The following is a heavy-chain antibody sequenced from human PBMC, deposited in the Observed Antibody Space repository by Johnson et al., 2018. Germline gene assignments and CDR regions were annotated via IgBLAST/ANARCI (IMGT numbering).Heavy chain of an antibody. D-gene: IGHD2-15*01. CDR3: ARAGSARGGMDV. J-gene: IGHJ6*02. Sequence: VQLVQSGGGLVQPGGSLRLSCAASGFTFVTSWMSWVRQAPGKGLEWVADIKQDGSEKYYADSVKGRFTISRDNSKNTRYLQMNSLRAEDTAVYYCARAGSARGGMDVWGQGTTVTVSS. CDR2: IKQDGSEK. CDR1: GFTFVTSW. V-gene: IGHV3-7*01.